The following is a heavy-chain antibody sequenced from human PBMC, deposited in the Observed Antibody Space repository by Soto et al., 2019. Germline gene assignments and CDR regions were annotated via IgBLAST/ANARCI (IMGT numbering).Heavy chain of an antibody. CDR2: INAGNGNT. V-gene: IGHV1-3*01. CDR3: ASSTGYAGDYDAFDI. Sequence: QVQLVQSGAEVKKPGAPVKVSCKASGYTFTSYAMHWVRQAPGQRLEWMGWINAGNGNTKYSQKFQGRVTITRDTSASTAYMELSSLRSEDTAVYYCASSTGYAGDYDAFDIWGQGTMVTVSS. CDR1: GYTFTSYA. D-gene: IGHD5-12*01. J-gene: IGHJ3*02.